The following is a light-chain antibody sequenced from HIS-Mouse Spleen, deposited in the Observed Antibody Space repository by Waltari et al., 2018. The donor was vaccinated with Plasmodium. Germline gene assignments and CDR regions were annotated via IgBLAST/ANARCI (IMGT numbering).Light chain of an antibody. Sequence: SYALTQPPSVSVSPGQTARITCSGDAFPKQYAYWYQQKSGQAPVLVIYEDSKRPSGIPERFSGSSSGTMATLTISGAQVEDEADYYCYSTDSSGNHRVFGGGTKLTVL. CDR3: YSTDSSGNHRV. CDR2: EDS. V-gene: IGLV3-10*01. J-gene: IGLJ3*02. CDR1: AFPKQY.